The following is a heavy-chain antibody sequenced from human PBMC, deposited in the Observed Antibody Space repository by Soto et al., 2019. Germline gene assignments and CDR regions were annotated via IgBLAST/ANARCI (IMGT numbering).Heavy chain of an antibody. CDR2: IDPSYSYT. D-gene: IGHD3-22*01. V-gene: IGHV5-10-1*01. Sequence: PXEXLKIYCKCSGYXSTSYLVIWVRHMPGKGLEFMGMIDPSYSYTNYGPSFQGHVTISADKSISTAYLQWSILKASDTAMYYCARHNKGYDSRFPDYWGQGTLVTVSS. J-gene: IGHJ4*02. CDR3: ARHNKGYDSRFPDY. CDR1: GYXSTSYL.